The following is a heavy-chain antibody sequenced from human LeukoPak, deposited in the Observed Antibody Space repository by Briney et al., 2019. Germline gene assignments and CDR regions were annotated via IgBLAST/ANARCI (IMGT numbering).Heavy chain of an antibody. D-gene: IGHD3-22*01. CDR2: IYSGGNT. J-gene: IGHJ3*02. CDR3: AKDHPRYYDSSGYYWGALHFDAFDI. V-gene: IGHV3-53*01. CDR1: GFTVSSNY. Sequence: PGGSLRLSCAASGFTVSSNYMSWVRQAPGKGLECVSVIYSGGNTYYADSVKGRFTISRDNSKNTLYLQMNSLRAEDTAVYYCAKDHPRYYDSSGYYWGALHFDAFDIWGQGTMVTVSS.